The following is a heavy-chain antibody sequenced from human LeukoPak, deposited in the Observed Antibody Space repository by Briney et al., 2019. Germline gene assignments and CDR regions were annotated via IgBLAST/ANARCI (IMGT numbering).Heavy chain of an antibody. V-gene: IGHV3-23*01. CDR3: GRDRGASGAS. Sequence: PGGSLRLSCAASGFTFSAFGLSWVRQAPGKGLEWVSSITGSGGSTYYADSVKGRFTISRDSSTNTLHLQLSSLRADDTAVYYCGRDRGASGASWGQGTLVTVSS. J-gene: IGHJ5*02. D-gene: IGHD1-26*01. CDR2: ITGSGGST. CDR1: GFTFSAFG.